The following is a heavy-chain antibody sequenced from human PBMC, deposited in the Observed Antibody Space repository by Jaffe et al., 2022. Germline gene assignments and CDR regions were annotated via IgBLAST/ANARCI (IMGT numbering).Heavy chain of an antibody. CDR2: IYYSGST. D-gene: IGHD3-9*01. V-gene: IGHV4-59*01. Sequence: QVQLQESGPGLVKPSETLSLTCTVSGGSISSYYWSWIRQPPGKGLEWIGYIYYSGSTNYNPSLKSRVTISVDTSKNQFSLKLSSVTAADTAVYYCAREGRYFDPTQHYYYYMDVWGKGTTVTVSS. CDR3: AREGRYFDPTQHYYYYMDV. J-gene: IGHJ6*03. CDR1: GGSISSYY.